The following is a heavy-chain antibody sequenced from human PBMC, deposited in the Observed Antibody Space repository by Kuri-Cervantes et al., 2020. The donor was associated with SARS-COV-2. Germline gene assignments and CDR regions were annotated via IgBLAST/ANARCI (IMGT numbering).Heavy chain of an antibody. J-gene: IGHJ4*02. CDR1: GYSFTSYW. CDR2: IDPTDSNT. CDR3: ARGAYNSPLED. V-gene: IGHV5-10-1*01. Sequence: GESLKISCKGSGYSFTSYWIGWVRQMPGKGLEWMGAIDPTDSNTKYSPSFEGHVSISGDSSINTVYLQWSSLKASDTAMYYCARGAYNSPLEDWGQGTLVTVSS. D-gene: IGHD1-1*01.